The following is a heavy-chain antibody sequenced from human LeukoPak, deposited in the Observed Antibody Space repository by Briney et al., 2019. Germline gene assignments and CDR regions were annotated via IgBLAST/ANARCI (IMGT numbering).Heavy chain of an antibody. CDR2: ISYDGSNK. CDR1: GFTFSSYA. CDR3: ATLPAAISVADYYYMDV. V-gene: IGHV3-30-3*01. D-gene: IGHD2-2*02. J-gene: IGHJ6*03. Sequence: GRSLRLSCAASGFTFSSYAMHWVRQAPGKGLEWVAVISYDGSNKYYADSVKGRFTISRDNSKNTLYLQMNSLRAEDTAVYYCATLPAAISVADYYYMDVWGKGTTVTVSS.